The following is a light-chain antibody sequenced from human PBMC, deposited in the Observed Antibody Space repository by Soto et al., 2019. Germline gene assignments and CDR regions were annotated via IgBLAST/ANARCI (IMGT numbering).Light chain of an antibody. CDR1: SSDVGNYNL. J-gene: IGLJ1*01. Sequence: QSALTQPASVSGSPGQSITISCTGTSSDVGNYNLVSGYQQHPGEAPKLMVFEGSERPSGVSNRFSGSKSGNTASLTISGLQAEDEADYYCCSYAGSSTFYVFGTGTKLTVL. CDR2: EGS. CDR3: CSYAGSSTFYV. V-gene: IGLV2-23*01.